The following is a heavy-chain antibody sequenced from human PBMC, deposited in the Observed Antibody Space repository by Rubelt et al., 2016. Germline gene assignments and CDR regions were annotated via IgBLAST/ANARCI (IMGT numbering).Heavy chain of an antibody. D-gene: IGHD3-16*02. V-gene: IGHV4-4*08. CDR1: GDAITNYG. CDR3: ARHRHPLYFYHLLDV. J-gene: IGHJ6*03. CDR2: ISATGDT. Sequence: QVQLRESGPGLVKPSETLSLTCSVAGDAITNYGWTWIRQSPGKGLEWIGFISATGDTRYNPTLRSRVSISVDTSKRQLSPKLTSATAADTAVYYCARHRHPLYFYHLLDVWGNGTTVTVS.